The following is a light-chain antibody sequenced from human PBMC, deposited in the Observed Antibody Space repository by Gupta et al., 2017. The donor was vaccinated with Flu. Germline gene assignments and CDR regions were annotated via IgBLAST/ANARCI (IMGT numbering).Light chain of an antibody. V-gene: IGKV3-11*01. J-gene: IGKJ2*02. CDR1: QSVGTY. CDR2: DAS. Sequence: EIVLTQSPATLSLSPGERATLSCRASQSVGTYLAWYQQKPGQTPRLLIYDASNRATGIPARFSGSGSGTEFTLTISSLEPEDFAVYYCQKHSNWPPCTFGQGTKMEI. CDR3: QKHSNWPPCT.